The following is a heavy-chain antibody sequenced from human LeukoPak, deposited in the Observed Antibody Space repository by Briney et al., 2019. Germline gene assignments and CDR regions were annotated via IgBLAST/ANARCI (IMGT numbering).Heavy chain of an antibody. CDR2: ISHSGSII. V-gene: IGHV3-48*03. CDR1: GFTVTTYE. CDR3: ARGDRNTGLAVAGEGRR. J-gene: IGHJ4*02. D-gene: IGHD6-19*01. Sequence: PGGSLRLSCAASGFTVTTYEMNWVRQAPGKGLEWVSYISHSGSIIYYADSVKGRFTISRDNANNSLFLQMSSLRVEDTAVYYCARGDRNTGLAVAGEGRRWGQGTLVTVSS.